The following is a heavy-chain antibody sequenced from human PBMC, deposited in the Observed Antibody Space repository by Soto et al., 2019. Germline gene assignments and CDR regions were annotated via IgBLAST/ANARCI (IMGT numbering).Heavy chain of an antibody. V-gene: IGHV3-48*02. CDR2: ISSSSSTI. D-gene: IGHD2-2*02. CDR1: GFTFSSYS. J-gene: IGHJ1*01. Sequence: GGSLRLSCAASGFTFSSYSMNWVRQAPGKGLEWVSYISSSSSTIYYADSVKGRFTISRDNAKNSLYLQMNSLRDEDTAVYYCAVRSMCSFTSCYSYSQHWGQGTLVTVSS. CDR3: AVRSMCSFTSCYSYSQH.